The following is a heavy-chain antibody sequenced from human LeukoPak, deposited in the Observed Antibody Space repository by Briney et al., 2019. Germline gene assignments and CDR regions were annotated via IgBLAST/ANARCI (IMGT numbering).Heavy chain of an antibody. V-gene: IGHV1-46*01. Sequence: GASVTVSCKASGYTFTSYYMHWVRQAPGQGLEWMGIINPSGGSTSYAQKFQGRVTITRDTSTSTVYIELSSLRSEDTAVYYCARDVPYNSGWSYYYYYGMDVWGQGTTVTVSS. CDR2: INPSGGST. CDR1: GYTFTSYY. D-gene: IGHD6-19*01. J-gene: IGHJ6*02. CDR3: ARDVPYNSGWSYYYYYGMDV.